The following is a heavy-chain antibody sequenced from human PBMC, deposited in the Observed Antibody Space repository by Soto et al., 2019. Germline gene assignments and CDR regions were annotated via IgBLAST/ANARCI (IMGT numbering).Heavy chain of an antibody. J-gene: IGHJ4*02. CDR1: GDTFSFYT. CDR3: ATSYGSGYRAFDY. V-gene: IGHV1-69*02. CDR2: VNPILSMS. D-gene: IGHD3-10*01. Sequence: QVQLVQSGAEMNKHGSSVKVSCKASGDTFSFYTINWVRQAPGLGLEWMGRVNPILSMSNYAQKFQGRVTMTADKSTSTAYMELRSLRSEDTAFYYCATSYGSGYRAFDYWGQGALVTVSS.